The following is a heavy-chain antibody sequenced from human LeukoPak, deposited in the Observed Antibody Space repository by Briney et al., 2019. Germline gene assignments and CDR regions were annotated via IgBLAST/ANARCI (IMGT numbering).Heavy chain of an antibody. Sequence: VASVKVSFTASGFTFTSYDINWVRQASGQGLEWMGWMNPNNGNTGYAQKFQGRVTMTRDTSISTAYMELRGLRSEDTAVYYCVRDGEGVAISVNYWFDPWGQGTLVTVSS. J-gene: IGHJ5*02. CDR3: VRDGEGVAISVNYWFDP. D-gene: IGHD3-10*01. V-gene: IGHV1-8*01. CDR2: MNPNNGNT. CDR1: GFTFTSYD.